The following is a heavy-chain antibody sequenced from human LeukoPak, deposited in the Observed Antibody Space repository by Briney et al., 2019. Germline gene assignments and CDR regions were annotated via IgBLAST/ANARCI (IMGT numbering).Heavy chain of an antibody. V-gene: IGHV4-39*01. CDR2: IYYSGTT. J-gene: IGHJ4*02. CDR1: GGSISSSSYY. CDR3: ARLVGAATDPFDY. D-gene: IGHD1-26*01. Sequence: SETLPLTCKVSGGSISSSSYYWGWIRQSPGKGLEWIATIYYSGTTYYNPSLKTRVTIFVDTSKNQFSLKLSSVTAADTAVYYCARLVGAATDPFDYWGQGTLVTVSS.